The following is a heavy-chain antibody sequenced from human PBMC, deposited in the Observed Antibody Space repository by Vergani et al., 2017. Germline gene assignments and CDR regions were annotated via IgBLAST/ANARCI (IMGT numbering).Heavy chain of an antibody. CDR2: IYYSGST. J-gene: IGHJ3*02. D-gene: IGHD2-2*01. CDR3: ARVLVAPPEEAFDI. CDR1: GGSISSSSYY. Sequence: QLQLQESGPGLVKPSETLSLTCTVSGGSISSSSYYWGWIRQPPGKGLEWIGSIYYSGSTYYNPSLKSRVTISVDTSKNQFSLKLSSVTAADTAVYYCARVLVAPPEEAFDIWGQGTTVTVSS. V-gene: IGHV4-39*07.